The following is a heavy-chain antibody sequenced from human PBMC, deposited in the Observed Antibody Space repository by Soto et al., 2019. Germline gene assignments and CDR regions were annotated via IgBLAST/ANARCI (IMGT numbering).Heavy chain of an antibody. CDR2: NNHSGRS. V-gene: IGHV4-34*01. D-gene: IGHD6-6*01. J-gene: IGHJ5*02. CDR3: ARERPDGARLDP. CDR1: GGSFSGHY. Sequence: SETLSLTCAVYGGSFSGHYWSWIRQPPGKGLEWIGENNHSGRSSYNPSLKSRVTISVDTSKNQFSLKLRSVTAADTAVYYCARERPDGARLDPWGQGTLVTVSS.